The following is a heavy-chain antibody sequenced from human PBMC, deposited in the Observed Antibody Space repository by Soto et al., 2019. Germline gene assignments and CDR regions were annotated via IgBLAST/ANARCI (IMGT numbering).Heavy chain of an antibody. CDR1: GGTFGNSA. CDR3: ARDKDRLRVGGNYYCAMDV. J-gene: IGHJ6*02. D-gene: IGHD5-12*01. CDR2: IIPIFPTP. Sequence: QVHLVQSGAEVKKPGSSVTVSCKASGGTFGNSAISWVRQAPGQGLEWMGGIIPIFPTPYYAQKFGGRVTITEDESTSTDHMEMSSLRSEDTAVYYCARDKDRLRVGGNYYCAMDVWGQWTTVTVSS. V-gene: IGHV1-69*12.